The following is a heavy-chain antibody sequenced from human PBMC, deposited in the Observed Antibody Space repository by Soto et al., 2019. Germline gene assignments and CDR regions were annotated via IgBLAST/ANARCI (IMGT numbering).Heavy chain of an antibody. V-gene: IGHV1-69*13. D-gene: IGHD3-16*01. Sequence: SVKVSCKASGGTFSSYAISWVRQAPGQGLEWMGGIIPIFGTANYAQKFQGRVTITADESTSTAYMELSSLRSEDTAVYYCARGGGWRQHGWNYYGMDVWGQGTTVTVSS. J-gene: IGHJ6*02. CDR2: IIPIFGTA. CDR1: GGTFSSYA. CDR3: ARGGGWRQHGWNYYGMDV.